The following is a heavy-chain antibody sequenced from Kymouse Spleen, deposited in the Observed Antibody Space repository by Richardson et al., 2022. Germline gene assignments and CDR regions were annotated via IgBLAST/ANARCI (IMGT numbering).Heavy chain of an antibody. V-gene: IGHV3-21*03. CDR3: ARDGIMITFGGVIVPYYYYYGMDV. CDR2: ISSSSSYI. J-gene: IGHJ6*02. Sequence: EVQLVESGGGLVKPGGSLRLSCAASGFTFSSYSMNWVRQAPGKGLEWVSSISSSSSYIYYADSVKGRFTISRDNAKNSLYLQMNSLRAEDTAVYYCARDGIMITFGGVIVPYYYYYGMDVWGQGTTVTVSS. D-gene: IGHD3-16*02. CDR1: GFTFSSYS.